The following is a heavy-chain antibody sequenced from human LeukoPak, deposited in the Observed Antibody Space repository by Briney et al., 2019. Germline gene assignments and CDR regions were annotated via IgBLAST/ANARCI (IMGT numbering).Heavy chain of an antibody. CDR3: AKDNYDFWSGFGYFDY. CDR1: GFTFSNYA. V-gene: IGHV3-33*06. CDR2: IWYDGGNK. Sequence: GGSLRLSCAASGFTFSNYAMHWVRQAPGKGLEWVAVIWYDGGNKYYADSVKGRFTISRDNSKNTLYLQMNSLRAEDTAVYYFAKDNYDFWSGFGYFDYWGQGTLVTVSS. J-gene: IGHJ4*02. D-gene: IGHD3-3*01.